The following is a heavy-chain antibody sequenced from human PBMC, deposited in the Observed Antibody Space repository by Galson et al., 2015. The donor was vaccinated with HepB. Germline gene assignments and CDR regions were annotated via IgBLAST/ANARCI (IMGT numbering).Heavy chain of an antibody. CDR1: GYTFTSYY. CDR3: ARAPRDTADAFDI. Sequence: SVKVSCKASGYTFTSYYMHWVRQAPGQGLEWMGIINPSGGSTSYAQKFQGRVTMSRDTSTSTVYMELSSLRSEDTAAYYCARAPRDTADAFDIWGQGTMVTVSS. CDR2: INPSGGST. J-gene: IGHJ3*02. D-gene: IGHD2-2*02. V-gene: IGHV1-46*01.